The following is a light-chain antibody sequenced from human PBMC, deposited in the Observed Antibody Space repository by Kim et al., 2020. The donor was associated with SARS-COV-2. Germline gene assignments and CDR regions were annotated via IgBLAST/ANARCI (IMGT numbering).Light chain of an antibody. Sequence: IVLTQSPGTLSLSPGERATLSCRASQSVSSNYLAWYQQKPGQAPRVLIYGASSRATGIPDRFSGSGSGTDFTLTISRLEPEDFAVYYCQQYGSSPLTFGGGTKVDIK. CDR2: GAS. CDR1: QSVSSNY. CDR3: QQYGSSPLT. J-gene: IGKJ4*01. V-gene: IGKV3-20*01.